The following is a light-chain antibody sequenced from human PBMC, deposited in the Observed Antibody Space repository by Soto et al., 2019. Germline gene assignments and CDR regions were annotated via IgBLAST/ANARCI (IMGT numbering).Light chain of an antibody. V-gene: IGKV1-17*01. CDR2: AAS. J-gene: IGKJ4*01. CDR3: LQHNTYPLT. CDR1: QDIIDD. Sequence: DIQMTQSPSSLSASVGDTVTITCRASQDIIDDLAWYQQKPGKAPQRLIHAASSLQGGVPSRFSGSGSGTEFTLTISSLQHEDFATYYCLQHNTYPLTFGGGTKVEIK.